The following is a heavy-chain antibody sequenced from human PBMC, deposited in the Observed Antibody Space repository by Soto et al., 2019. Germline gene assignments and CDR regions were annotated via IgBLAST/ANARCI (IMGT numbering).Heavy chain of an antibody. CDR2: ISQSGRT. V-gene: IGHV4-4*02. J-gene: IGHJ4*02. CDR3: AREASVFDPLAY. Sequence: QVQLQESGPGLVKPSGTLSLTCGVSGGSISSSNWWSWVRQRPGKGLEWIGEISQSGRTKYDPSLKSRVTVSIHKSNNNLSLKLDPATAADTAVHYCAREASVFDPLAYWGQGTLVIVSS. CDR1: GGSISSSNW. D-gene: IGHD3-10*02.